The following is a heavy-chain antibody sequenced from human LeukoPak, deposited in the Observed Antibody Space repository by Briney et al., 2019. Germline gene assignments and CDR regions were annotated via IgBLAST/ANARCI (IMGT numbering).Heavy chain of an antibody. J-gene: IGHJ4*02. CDR2: ISYDGSNK. Sequence: GGSLRLSCAASGFTFSSYGMHWVRQAPGKGLEWVAVISYDGSNKYYADSVKGRFTISRDNSKNTLYLQMNSLRAEDTAVYYCAKYLGLSNFDYWGQGTRLTVSS. CDR3: AKYLGLSNFDY. D-gene: IGHD2-2*01. V-gene: IGHV3-30*18. CDR1: GFTFSSYG.